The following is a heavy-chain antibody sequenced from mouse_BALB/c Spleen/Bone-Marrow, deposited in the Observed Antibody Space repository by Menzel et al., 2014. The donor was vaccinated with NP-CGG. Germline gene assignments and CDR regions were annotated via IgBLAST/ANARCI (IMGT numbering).Heavy chain of an antibody. J-gene: IGHJ3*01. CDR1: GYTFSDYN. CDR2: IYPYNGGT. V-gene: IGHV1S29*02. D-gene: IGHD2-3*01. CDR3: ARGWLLSLFAY. Sequence: EVQLQESGPELVKPGASVKISCKASGYTFSDYNMHWVKQSHGKSLEWIGNIYPYNGGTGYNQKFKRKATLTVDNFFSTAYMELRSLTSEDSAVYHCARGWLLSLFAYWGQGTLVTVSA.